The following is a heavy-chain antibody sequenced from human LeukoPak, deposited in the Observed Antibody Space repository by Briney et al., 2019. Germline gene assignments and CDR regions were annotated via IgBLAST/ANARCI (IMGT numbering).Heavy chain of an antibody. D-gene: IGHD6-19*01. CDR2: IIPILGIA. V-gene: IGHV1-69*10. CDR3: ASIAVAGTLYFQH. CDR1: GGTFSSYA. Sequence: VKDSCKASGGTFSSYAISWVRQPPGQWLEWMGRIIPILGIANYDKKIQGRVTITADKSTSTAYMELSSLRSEDTAVYYCASIAVAGTLYFQHWVQGTLATVPS. J-gene: IGHJ1*01.